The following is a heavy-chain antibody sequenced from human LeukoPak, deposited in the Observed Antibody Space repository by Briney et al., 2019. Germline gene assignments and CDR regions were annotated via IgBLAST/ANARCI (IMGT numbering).Heavy chain of an antibody. CDR3: ARDHGSGSQADY. Sequence: ASVKVSCKASGYTFISYGISWVRQAPGQGLEWMGWISAYNGNTNYAQKLQGRVTVTTDTSTSTAYMELRSLISDDTAVYYCARDHGSGSQADYWGQGTLVTVSS. CDR1: GYTFISYG. D-gene: IGHD3-10*01. V-gene: IGHV1-18*01. CDR2: ISAYNGNT. J-gene: IGHJ4*02.